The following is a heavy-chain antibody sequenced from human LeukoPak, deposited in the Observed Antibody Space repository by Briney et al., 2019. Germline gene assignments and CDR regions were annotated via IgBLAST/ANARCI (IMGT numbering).Heavy chain of an antibody. J-gene: IGHJ4*02. CDR2: IDYSGST. Sequence: PLETLSLTCTVSGGSISTYYWSWIRQSPGKGLECIGYIDYSGSTNYNPSLKSRVTMSVDTSKNQFSLKLSSVTAADTAVYYCARWVAAASIDYWGQGTLVTVSS. D-gene: IGHD6-13*01. CDR3: ARWVAAASIDY. CDR1: GGSISTYY. V-gene: IGHV4-59*01.